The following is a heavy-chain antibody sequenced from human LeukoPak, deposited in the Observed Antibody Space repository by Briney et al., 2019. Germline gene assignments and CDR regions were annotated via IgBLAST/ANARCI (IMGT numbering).Heavy chain of an antibody. CDR2: INAGNGNT. CDR3: ARDLRGSYCGGDCYSNWFDP. D-gene: IGHD2-21*02. J-gene: IGHJ5*02. Sequence: ASVKVSCKASGYTFTSYAMHRVRQAPGQRLEWMGWINAGNGNTKYSQKFQGRVTITRDTSASTAYMELSSLRSEDTAVYYCARDLRGSYCGGDCYSNWFDPWGQGTLVTVSS. V-gene: IGHV1-3*01. CDR1: GYTFTSYA.